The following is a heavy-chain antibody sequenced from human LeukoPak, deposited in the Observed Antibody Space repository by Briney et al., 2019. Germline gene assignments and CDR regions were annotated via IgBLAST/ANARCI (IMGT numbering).Heavy chain of an antibody. Sequence: GGSLRLSCAASGFTFSSYNMNWVRQAPGEGLEWVSSTSGSRYYIYYAHSVKGPFTISRDNVKNSLYLQINSPRAADTAVYYCATYCGSITCDAFDVWGEGTMLTVSS. CDR3: ATYCGSITCDAFDV. V-gene: IGHV3-21*01. J-gene: IGHJ3*01. CDR2: TSGSRYYI. D-gene: IGHD2-2*01. CDR1: GFTFSSYN.